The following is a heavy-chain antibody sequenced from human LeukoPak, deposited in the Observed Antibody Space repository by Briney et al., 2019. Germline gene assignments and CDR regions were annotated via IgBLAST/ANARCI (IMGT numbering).Heavy chain of an antibody. J-gene: IGHJ4*02. V-gene: IGHV3-30*03. D-gene: IGHD1-26*01. CDR1: GFTFSSYG. Sequence: GGSLRLSCAASGFTFSSYGMHWVRQAPGKGLEWVAVISYDGSNKYYADSVKGRFTISRDNSKNTLYLQMNSLRAEDTAVYYCARSETSGSYDYWGQGTLVTVSS. CDR2: ISYDGSNK. CDR3: ARSETSGSYDY.